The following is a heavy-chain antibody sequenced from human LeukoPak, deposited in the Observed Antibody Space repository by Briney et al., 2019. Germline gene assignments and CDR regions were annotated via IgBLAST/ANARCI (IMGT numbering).Heavy chain of an antibody. CDR1: GYXFTRYG. D-gene: IGHD3-10*01. J-gene: IGHJ4*02. V-gene: IGHV1-18*01. CDR2: ISAYNGNT. CDR3: ARDFSGNYEHDY. Sequence: ASVGVSCKSSGYXFTRYGVSWVRQAPGQGLEWMGWISAYNGNTNYAQALQGRVTMTTDTSTTTAYMELRSLTSDDTAVYYCARDFSGNYEHDYWGQGTLVTVSS.